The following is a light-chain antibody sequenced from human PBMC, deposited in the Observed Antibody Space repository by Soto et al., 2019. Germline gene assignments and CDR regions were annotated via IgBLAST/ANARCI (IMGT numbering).Light chain of an antibody. J-gene: IGKJ2*01. Sequence: DIRMTQSPSSLSASVGERVTITCRASQSISTYLSWYQQKPGKAPKLLIYGATRLQSGAPSRFTGSGSVTEFTLTISSLQPEDFATYSCQQSYSNPPTFAQGTKLEIK. CDR3: QQSYSNPPT. CDR2: GAT. V-gene: IGKV1-39*01. CDR1: QSISTY.